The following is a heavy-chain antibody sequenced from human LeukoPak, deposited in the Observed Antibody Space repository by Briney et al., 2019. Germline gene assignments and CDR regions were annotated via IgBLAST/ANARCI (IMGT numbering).Heavy chain of an antibody. Sequence: PSETLSLTCTVSGGSISSRYYWCCVRQPPGKGLEWIGTVYYSGRTYYNPSLKSRLTISVDTSKNQFSLKLNSVTAADTAIYYCARQGEHCDGGSCFPFHYWGQGTLVTVSS. J-gene: IGHJ4*02. CDR1: GGSISSRYY. CDR2: VYYSGRT. V-gene: IGHV4-39*01. CDR3: ARQGEHCDGGSCFPFHY. D-gene: IGHD2-15*01.